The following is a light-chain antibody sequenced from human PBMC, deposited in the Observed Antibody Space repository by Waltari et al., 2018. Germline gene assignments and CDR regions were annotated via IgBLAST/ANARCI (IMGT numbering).Light chain of an antibody. CDR2: DAS. J-gene: IGKJ1*01. V-gene: IGKV1-5*01. Sequence: QSPSTLSASVGDRVTITCRASQSISSWLAWYQQKPGKAPKLLIYDASSLESGVPSRFSGSGSGTEFTLTISSLQPDDFATYYCQQYNSYPWTFGQGTKVEIK. CDR3: QQYNSYPWT. CDR1: QSISSW.